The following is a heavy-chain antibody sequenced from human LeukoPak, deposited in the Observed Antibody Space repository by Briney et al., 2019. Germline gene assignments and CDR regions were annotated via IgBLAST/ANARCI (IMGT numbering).Heavy chain of an antibody. CDR3: ARDDCTNGVCCFDY. J-gene: IGHJ4*02. CDR2: IKQDGSEK. D-gene: IGHD2-8*01. V-gene: IGHV3-7*01. Sequence: GGSLRLSCAASGFSLSNYWMSWVRQAPGKGLEWVANIKQDGSEKYYVDSVKGRFTISRDNAKNSLYLQMDSLRAEDTAVYYCARDDCTNGVCCFDYWGQGTLVTVSS. CDR1: GFSLSNYW.